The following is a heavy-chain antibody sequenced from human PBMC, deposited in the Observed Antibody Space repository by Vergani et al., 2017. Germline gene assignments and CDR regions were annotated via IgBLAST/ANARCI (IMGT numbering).Heavy chain of an antibody. V-gene: IGHV1-69*12. D-gene: IGHD5-12*01. CDR1: GGTFNIYS. Sequence: QVQLVQSGAEVKKPGSSVKVSCKASGGTFNIYSVSWLRQAPGQGPEWMGGITPFFPTGHYAQKFQGRVTITADESATTVYMELSSLRSEDTAVYYCARSYSGYLNWGQGTLVTVSS. J-gene: IGHJ4*02. CDR3: ARSYSGYLN. CDR2: ITPFFPTG.